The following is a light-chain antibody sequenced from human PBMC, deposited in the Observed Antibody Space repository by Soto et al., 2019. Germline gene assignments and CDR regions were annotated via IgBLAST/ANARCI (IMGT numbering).Light chain of an antibody. CDR2: ATS. V-gene: IGKV3-15*01. J-gene: IGKJ4*01. Sequence: EIVLTQSPATLSVSPGERATLSCRASQSVGNNFAWYQQKPGQAPRLLIFATSTRATGVSARVSGSGSGTDFTLTRISLPTEDFPVYYCHQYFDWPLTVGGGAEVEIE. CDR1: QSVGNN. CDR3: HQYFDWPLT.